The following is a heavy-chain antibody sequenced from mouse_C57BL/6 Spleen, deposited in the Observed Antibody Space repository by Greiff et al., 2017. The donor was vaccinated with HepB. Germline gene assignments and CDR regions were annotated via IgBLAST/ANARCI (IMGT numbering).Heavy chain of an antibody. CDR2: IHPNSGST. CDR1: GYTFTSYW. Sequence: QVHVKQSGAELVKPGASVKLSCKASGYTFTSYWMHWVKQRPGQGLEWIGMIHPNSGSTNYNEKFKSKATLTVDKSSSTAYMQLSSLTSEDSAVYYCARIYYDYDVPFAYWGQGTLVTVSA. CDR3: ARIYYDYDVPFAY. J-gene: IGHJ3*01. V-gene: IGHV1-64*01. D-gene: IGHD2-4*01.